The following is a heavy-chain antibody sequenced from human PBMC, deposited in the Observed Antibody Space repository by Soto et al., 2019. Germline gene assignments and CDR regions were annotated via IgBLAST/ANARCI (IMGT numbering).Heavy chain of an antibody. D-gene: IGHD3-3*01. V-gene: IGHV6-1*01. J-gene: IGHJ6*03. CDR3: ARDPLRFLSYYYYMDV. CDR2: TYYRSKWYN. CDR1: GDSVSSNSAA. Sequence: SPTLSLTCAISGDSVSSNSAAWNWIRQSPSRGLEWLGRTYYRSKWYNDYAVSVKSRITINPDTSKNQFSLQLNSVTPEDTAVYYCARDPLRFLSYYYYMDVWGKGTTVTVSS.